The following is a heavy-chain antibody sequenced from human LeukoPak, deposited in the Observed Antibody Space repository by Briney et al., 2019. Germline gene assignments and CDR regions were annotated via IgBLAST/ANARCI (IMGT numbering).Heavy chain of an antibody. CDR1: GGSISSYY. Sequence: SETLSLTCTVSGGSISSYYWSWIRQPPGEGLEWIGYIYYSGSTNYNPSLKSRVTISVDTSKNQFSLKLSSVTAADTAVYYCARVRGIAVAGTVYYCYGMDVWGQGTTVTVSS. CDR3: ARVRGIAVAGTVYYCYGMDV. CDR2: IYYSGST. V-gene: IGHV4-59*12. J-gene: IGHJ6*02. D-gene: IGHD6-19*01.